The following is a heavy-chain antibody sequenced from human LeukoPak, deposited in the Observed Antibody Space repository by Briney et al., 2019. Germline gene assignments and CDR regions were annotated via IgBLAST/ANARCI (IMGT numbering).Heavy chain of an antibody. J-gene: IGHJ4*02. V-gene: IGHV4-4*07. Sequence: SDTLSLTCTVSGGSISSYYWSWIRQPAGKGLEWIGRIYTSGSTNYNPSLQRRITMSVDTSKNQFSLKLSSVTAADTAVYYCARATAAAGTVYFDYWGQGTLVTVSS. D-gene: IGHD6-13*01. CDR2: IYTSGST. CDR3: ARATAAAGTVYFDY. CDR1: GGSISSYY.